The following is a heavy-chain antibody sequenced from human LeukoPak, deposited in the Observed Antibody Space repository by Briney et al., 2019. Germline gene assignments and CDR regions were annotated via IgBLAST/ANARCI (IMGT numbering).Heavy chain of an antibody. CDR3: ARGKMGRQLWTKGPFGY. J-gene: IGHJ4*02. Sequence: SETLSLTCAVYGGSFSGYYWSWIRQPPGKGLEWIGEINHSGSTNYNPSLKSRVTISVDTSKNQFSLKLSSVTAADTAVYYCARGKMGRQLWTKGPFGYWGQGTLVTVSS. CDR1: GGSFSGYY. D-gene: IGHD5-18*01. V-gene: IGHV4-34*01. CDR2: INHSGST.